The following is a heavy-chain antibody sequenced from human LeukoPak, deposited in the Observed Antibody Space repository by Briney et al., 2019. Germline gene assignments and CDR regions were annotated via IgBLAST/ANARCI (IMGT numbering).Heavy chain of an antibody. J-gene: IGHJ5*02. CDR3: ASQKYYYDSSGYHYRWFDP. CDR2: INPNSGGT. CDR1: GYTFTSYY. Sequence: VASVKVSCKASGYTFTSYYMHWVRQAPGQGLEWMGWINPNSGGTNYAQKFQGRVTMTRDTSISTAYMELSRLRSDDTAVYYCASQKYYYDSSGYHYRWFDPWGQGTLVTVSS. V-gene: IGHV1-2*02. D-gene: IGHD3-22*01.